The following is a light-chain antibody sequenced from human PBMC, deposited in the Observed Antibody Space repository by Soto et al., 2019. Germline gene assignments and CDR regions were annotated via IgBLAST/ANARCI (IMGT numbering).Light chain of an antibody. V-gene: IGLV2-23*02. CDR3: CSYAGSSTYD. CDR2: EVS. Sequence: QSALTQPASVSGSPGQSITISCPGTSSDVGSYNLVSWYQQHPGKAPKLMIYEVSKRPSGVSNRFSGSKSGNTASLTISGLQAEDEADYYCCSYAGSSTYDFGTGTKVTVL. CDR1: SSDVGSYNL. J-gene: IGLJ1*01.